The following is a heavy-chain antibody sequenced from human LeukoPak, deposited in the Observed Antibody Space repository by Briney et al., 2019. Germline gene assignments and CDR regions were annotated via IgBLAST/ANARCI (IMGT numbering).Heavy chain of an antibody. Sequence: PGGSLRLSCAASGFTFSDYTMNWVRQAPGKGLEWVSSISSSSSYIYYADSVKGRFTISRDNAKNSLSLQMKSQRAEDTAVSYCVTGEYSYGPPDYYYYMDVWGKGTTVTASS. V-gene: IGHV3-21*01. CDR1: GFTFSDYT. CDR3: VTGEYSYGPPDYYYYMDV. CDR2: ISSSSSYI. J-gene: IGHJ6*03. D-gene: IGHD5-18*01.